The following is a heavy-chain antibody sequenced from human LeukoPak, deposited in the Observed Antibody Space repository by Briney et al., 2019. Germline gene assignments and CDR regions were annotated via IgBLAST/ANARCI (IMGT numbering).Heavy chain of an antibody. CDR2: IIPIFGTA. CDR1: GGTFSSYA. CDR3: ARDVGYCSSTSCYRGWFDP. J-gene: IGHJ5*02. Sequence: PVKVSCKASGGTFSSYAISWVRQAPGQGLEWMGGIIPIFGTANYAQKFQGRVTITADESTSTAYMELSSLRSEDTAVYYCARDVGYCSSTSCYRGWFDPWGQGTLVTVSS. V-gene: IGHV1-69*13. D-gene: IGHD2-2*02.